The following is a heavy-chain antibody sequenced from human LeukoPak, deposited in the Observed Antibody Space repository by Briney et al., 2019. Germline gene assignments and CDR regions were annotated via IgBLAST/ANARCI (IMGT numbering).Heavy chain of an antibody. V-gene: IGHV3-23*01. J-gene: IGHJ4*02. CDR2: ISGSGGST. D-gene: IGHD4-17*01. Sequence: GGSLRLSCAASGFTFSSYAMSWVRQAPGKGLEWVSAISGSGGSTYYADSVKGRFTISRDNSKNTLYLQMNSLRAEDTAVYYXXXXSXVTTLFAYWGQGTLVTVSS. CDR1: GFTFSSYA. CDR3: XXXSXVTTLFAY.